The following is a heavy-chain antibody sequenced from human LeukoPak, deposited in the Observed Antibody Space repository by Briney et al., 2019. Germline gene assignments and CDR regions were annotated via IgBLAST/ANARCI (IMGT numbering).Heavy chain of an antibody. V-gene: IGHV4-34*01. D-gene: IGHD2-8*01. J-gene: IGHJ6*02. CDR3: ARDPVRYCTNGVRYTARGYYYYGMDV. CDR1: GGSFSGFF. Sequence: SETLSLTCAVYGGSFSGFFWRWIRQPPGKGLEWIGEINHSGSTNYNPSLKSRVTISVDTSKNQFSLKLSSVTAADTAVYYCARDPVRYCTNGVRYTARGYYYYGMDVWGQGTTVTVSS. CDR2: INHSGST.